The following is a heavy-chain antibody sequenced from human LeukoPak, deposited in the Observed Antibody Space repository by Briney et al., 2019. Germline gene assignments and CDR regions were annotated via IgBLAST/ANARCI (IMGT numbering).Heavy chain of an antibody. Sequence: GGSLRLSCAASGFTFSSYSMNWVRQAPGKGLEWVSYISSSSSTIYYADSVKGRFTISRDNAKNSLYLQMNSLRAEDTAVYYCAAHSYYDSSGYSYYFDYWGQGTLVTVSS. V-gene: IGHV3-48*01. CDR3: AAHSYYDSSGYSYYFDY. CDR1: GFTFSSYS. D-gene: IGHD3-22*01. CDR2: ISSSSSTI. J-gene: IGHJ4*02.